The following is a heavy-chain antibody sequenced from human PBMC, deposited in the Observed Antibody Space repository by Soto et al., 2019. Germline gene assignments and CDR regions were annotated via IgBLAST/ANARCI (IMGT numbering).Heavy chain of an antibody. V-gene: IGHV3-33*01. Sequence: QVQLVESGGDVVQPGRSLRLSCAASGFTFRSYGMHWVRQAPGKGLEWVAIIWYDGSNQSYADSVRGRFTISRDNSKDTLYLQMNSLRAEDTGVYYCARVFDTSGDGMDVWGQGTTVTVSS. J-gene: IGHJ6*02. D-gene: IGHD5-12*01. CDR3: ARVFDTSGDGMDV. CDR1: GFTFRSYG. CDR2: IWYDGSNQ.